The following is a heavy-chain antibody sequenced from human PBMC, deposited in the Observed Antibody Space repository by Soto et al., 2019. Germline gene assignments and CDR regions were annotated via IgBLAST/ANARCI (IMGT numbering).Heavy chain of an antibody. V-gene: IGHV5-51*01. CDR2: IYPGDSDT. Sequence: GESLKISCKGSGYSFTSYWIGWVRQMPGKGLEWMGIIYPGDSDTRYSPSFQGQVTISADKSINTAYLQWSSLKASDTAMYYCARHVRGGIEVESFGSPHSYYYYYMDVWGKGTTVTVSS. J-gene: IGHJ6*03. D-gene: IGHD3-10*02. CDR1: GYSFTSYW. CDR3: ARHVRGGIEVESFGSPHSYYYYYMDV.